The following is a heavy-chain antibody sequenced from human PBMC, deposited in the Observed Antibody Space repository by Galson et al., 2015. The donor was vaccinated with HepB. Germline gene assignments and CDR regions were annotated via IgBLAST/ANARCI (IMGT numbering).Heavy chain of an antibody. J-gene: IGHJ4*02. D-gene: IGHD1-26*01. CDR2: INHSGST. CDR1: GGSFSGYY. Sequence: SETLSLTCAVYGGSFSGYYWSWIRQPPGKGLEWIGEINHSGSTNYNPSLKSRVTISVDTSKNQFSLKLSSVTAADTAVYYCARGRILPRYDYWGQGTLVTVSS. V-gene: IGHV4-34*01. CDR3: ARGRILPRYDY.